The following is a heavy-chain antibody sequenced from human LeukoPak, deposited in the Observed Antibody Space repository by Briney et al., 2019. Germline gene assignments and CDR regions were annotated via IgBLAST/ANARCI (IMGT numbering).Heavy chain of an antibody. V-gene: IGHV3-30-3*01. D-gene: IGHD3-3*01. CDR2: ISYDGSNK. CDR3: ARSYDFWGGYFDY. J-gene: IGHJ4*02. CDR1: GFTFSSYA. Sequence: GGSLRLSWAASGFTFSSYAMHWVRQAPGKGLEWVAVISYDGSNKYYADSVKGRFTISRDNSKNTLYLQMNSLRAEDTAVYYCARSYDFWGGYFDYWGQGTLVTVSS.